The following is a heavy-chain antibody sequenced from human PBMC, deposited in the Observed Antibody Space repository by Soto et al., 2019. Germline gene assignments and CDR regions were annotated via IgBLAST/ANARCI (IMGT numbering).Heavy chain of an antibody. Sequence: NVSCKASGYTFTSYDINWVRQATGQGLEWMGWMNPNSGNTGYAQKFQGRVTMTRNTSISTAYMELSSLRSEDTAVYYCARGYNFYGSGSYYENFDYWGQGTLVTVSS. V-gene: IGHV1-8*01. CDR2: MNPNSGNT. CDR1: GYTFTSYD. J-gene: IGHJ4*02. CDR3: ARGYNFYGSGSYYENFDY. D-gene: IGHD3-10*01.